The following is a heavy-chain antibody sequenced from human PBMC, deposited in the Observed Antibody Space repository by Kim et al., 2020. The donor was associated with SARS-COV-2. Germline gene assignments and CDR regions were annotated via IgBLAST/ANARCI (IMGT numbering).Heavy chain of an antibody. CDR1: GFTFSNAW. V-gene: IGHV3-15*01. J-gene: IGHJ5*02. CDR3: TTDQILRFPDPPYNWFDP. CDR2: IKSKTDGGTT. Sequence: GGSLRLSCAASGFTFSNAWMSWVRQAPGKGLEWVGRIKSKTDGGTTDYAAPVKGRFTISRDDTKNTLYLQMNSLKTEDTAVYYCTTDQILRFPDPPYNWFDPCGQGSLVAVSS. D-gene: IGHD3-3*01.